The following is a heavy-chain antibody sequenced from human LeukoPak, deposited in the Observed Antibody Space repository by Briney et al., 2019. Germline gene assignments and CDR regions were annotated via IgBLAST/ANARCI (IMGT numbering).Heavy chain of an antibody. CDR1: GYTFTSYY. CDR3: ARGRSVYYDKSGLDP. D-gene: IGHD3-22*01. Sequence: ASVKVSCKASGYTFTSYYMRWVRQAPGQGLEWMGIINPSGGSTSYAQKFQGRVTMTRDMSTSTVNMELSSLRSEDTAVYYCARGRSVYYDKSGLDPWGQGTLVTVSS. CDR2: INPSGGST. J-gene: IGHJ5*02. V-gene: IGHV1-46*01.